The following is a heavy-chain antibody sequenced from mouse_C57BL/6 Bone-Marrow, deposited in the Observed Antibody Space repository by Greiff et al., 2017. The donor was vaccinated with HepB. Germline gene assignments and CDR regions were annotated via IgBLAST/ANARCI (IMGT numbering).Heavy chain of an antibody. D-gene: IGHD1-1*01. CDR1: GYTFTDYN. Sequence: VQLQQSGPELVKPGASVKIPCKASGYTFTDYNMDWVKQSHGKSLEWIGDINPNNGGTIYNQKFKGKATLTVDTSSSTAYMQLSSLTSEDSAVYYCASRTEGSSYPDYWGQGTTLTVSS. CDR2: INPNNGGT. CDR3: ASRTEGSSYPDY. V-gene: IGHV1-18*01. J-gene: IGHJ2*01.